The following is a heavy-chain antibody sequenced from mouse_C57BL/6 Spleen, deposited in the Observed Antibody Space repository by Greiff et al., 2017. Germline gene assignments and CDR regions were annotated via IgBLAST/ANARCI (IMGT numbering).Heavy chain of an antibody. D-gene: IGHD1-1*01. J-gene: IGHJ4*01. CDR1: GFTFSDYG. CDR3: ARDYYSSTQRGAMDS. V-gene: IGHV5-17*01. Sequence: EVQGVESGGGLVKPGGSLKLSCAASGFTFSDYGMHWVRQAPEKGLAWVAYISSGSSTIYYADTVKGRFTISRDNAKNTLFLQLTSLRSEDTAMXYCARDYYSSTQRGAMDSWGQGTSDTVSS. CDR2: ISSGSSTI.